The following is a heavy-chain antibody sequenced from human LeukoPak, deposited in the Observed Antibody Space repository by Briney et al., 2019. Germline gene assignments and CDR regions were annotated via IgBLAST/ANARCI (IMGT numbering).Heavy chain of an antibody. J-gene: IGHJ4*02. CDR1: GFTVSSNY. D-gene: IGHD6-13*01. CDR3: AKDLIAAAGKGGFDY. Sequence: GGSLRLSCAASGFTVSSNYMSWVRQAPGKGLEWVSAISGSGGSTYYADSVKGRFTISRDNSKNTLYLQMNSLRAEDTAVYYCAKDLIAAAGKGGFDYWGQGTLVTVSS. CDR2: ISGSGGST. V-gene: IGHV3-23*01.